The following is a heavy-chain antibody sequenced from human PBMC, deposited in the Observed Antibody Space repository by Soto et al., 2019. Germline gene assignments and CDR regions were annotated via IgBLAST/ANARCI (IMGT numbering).Heavy chain of an antibody. CDR2: IIPILGIA. Sequence: QVQLVQSGAEVKKPGSSVKVSCKASGGTFSSYTISWVRQAPGQGLEWMGRIIPILGIANYAQKFQGRVTIIADKSTGTAYMELSSLRSEYTAVYYCARLSGYSSTWFDYWGQGTLVTVSS. J-gene: IGHJ4*02. CDR3: ARLSGYSSTWFDY. V-gene: IGHV1-69*02. D-gene: IGHD6-13*01. CDR1: GGTFSSYT.